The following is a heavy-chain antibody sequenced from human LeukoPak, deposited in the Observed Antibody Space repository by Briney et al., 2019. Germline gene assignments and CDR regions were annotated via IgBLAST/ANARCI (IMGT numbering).Heavy chain of an antibody. J-gene: IGHJ3*02. D-gene: IGHD2-2*01. V-gene: IGHV1-58*02. CDR1: GFTFPTSA. CDR3: AADIVVGPAAMRDDAFGI. Sequence: GASVKVSCKASGFTFPTSAMMWVRQARGQRLEWIGWIVVGSSNTNYAQKFQERATITRDMSTSTAYMELSSLRSEDTAVYYCAADIVVGPAAMRDDAFGIWAKGQWSPSLQ. CDR2: IVVGSSNT.